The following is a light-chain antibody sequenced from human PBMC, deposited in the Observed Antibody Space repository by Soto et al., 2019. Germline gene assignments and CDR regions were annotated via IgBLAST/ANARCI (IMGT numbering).Light chain of an antibody. V-gene: IGLV2-14*01. CDR1: SSDIGTYKY. Sequence: QSALTQPASVSGSPGQSITISCTGTSSDIGTYKYVSWYQQHPGKAPKLIIYEVANRPSGISNRFSGSKSGNTASLTISGLQAEDEADYYCSSYTSRSTLILFGGGTTLTVL. CDR2: EVA. J-gene: IGLJ2*01. CDR3: SSYTSRSTLIL.